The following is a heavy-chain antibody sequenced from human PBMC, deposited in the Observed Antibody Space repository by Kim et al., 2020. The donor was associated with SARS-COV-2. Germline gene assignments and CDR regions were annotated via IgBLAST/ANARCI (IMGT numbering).Heavy chain of an antibody. CDR3: AKIPAQWSSGSYPTSFDY. V-gene: IGHV3-23*01. J-gene: IGHJ4*02. Sequence: GGSLRLSCAASGFTFSSYAMSWVRQAPGKGLEWVSAISGSGGSSYYADSVKGRFTISRDNSKNTLYLQMNSQRAEDTAVYYCAKIPAQWSSGSYPTSFDYWGQGTRVTVSS. CDR1: GFTFSSYA. CDR2: ISGSGGSS. D-gene: IGHD3-10*01.